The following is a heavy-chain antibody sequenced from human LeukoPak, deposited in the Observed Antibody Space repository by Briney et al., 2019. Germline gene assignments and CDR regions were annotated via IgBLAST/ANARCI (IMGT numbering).Heavy chain of an antibody. D-gene: IGHD2-2*01. CDR3: AAPRPYCSSTSCHSYYYYGIDV. CDR1: GFTLSSYA. Sequence: GGSLRLSCAASGFTLSSYAMSWVRQAPGKGLEWVSAISGSGGSTYYADSVKGRFTISRDNSKNTLYLQMNSLRAEDTAVYYCAAPRPYCSSTSCHSYYYYGIDVWGQGTTVTVSS. CDR2: ISGSGGST. J-gene: IGHJ6*02. V-gene: IGHV3-23*01.